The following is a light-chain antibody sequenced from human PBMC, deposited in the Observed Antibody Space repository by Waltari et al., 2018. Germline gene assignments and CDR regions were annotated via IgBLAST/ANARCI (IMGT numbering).Light chain of an antibody. CDR1: KLGDKY. CDR2: QDS. V-gene: IGLV3-1*01. Sequence: SYELTQPPSVSVSPGQTASITCSGDKLGDKYACWYQQKPGQSPVLVIYQDSKRPSGIPERFSGSNSGNTATLTISGTQAMDEADYYCQARDSSLVFGGGTKLTVL. CDR3: QARDSSLV. J-gene: IGLJ2*01.